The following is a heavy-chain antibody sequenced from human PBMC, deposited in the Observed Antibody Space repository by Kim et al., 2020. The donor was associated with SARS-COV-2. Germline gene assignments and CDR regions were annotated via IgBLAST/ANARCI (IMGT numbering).Heavy chain of an antibody. CDR1: GGSISSSSYY. J-gene: IGHJ4*02. V-gene: IGHV4-39*01. D-gene: IGHD3-22*01. CDR2: IYYSGST. CDR3: ARGAPITMIVAN. Sequence: SETLSLTCTVSGGSISSSSYYWGWIRQPPGKGLEWIGSIYYSGSTYYNPSLKSRVTISVDTSKNQFSLKLSSVTAADTAVYYCARGAPITMIVANWGQGTLVTVSS.